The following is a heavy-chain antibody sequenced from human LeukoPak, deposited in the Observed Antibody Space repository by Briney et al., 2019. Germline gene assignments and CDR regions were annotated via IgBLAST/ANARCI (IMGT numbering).Heavy chain of an antibody. J-gene: IGHJ4*02. D-gene: IGHD1/OR15-1a*01. CDR1: GFTFSSYA. CDR3: ASTNTPPLAPDY. V-gene: IGHV3-30*01. Sequence: PGGSLRLSCAASGFTFSSYAMHWVRQAPGKGLEWVAVISYDGSNKYYADSVKGRFTISRDNSKNTLYLQMNSLRAEDTAVYYCASTNTPPLAPDYWGQGTLVTVSS. CDR2: ISYDGSNK.